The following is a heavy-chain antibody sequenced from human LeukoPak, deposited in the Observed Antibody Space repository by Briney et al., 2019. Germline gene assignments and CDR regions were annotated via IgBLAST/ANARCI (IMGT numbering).Heavy chain of an antibody. J-gene: IGHJ4*02. Sequence: GGSLRLSCAASGFTFSSYWMSWVRQAPGKGLEWVANIKQDGSEKYYVDSVKGRFTISRDNAKNSLYLQMNSLRAEDTAVYYCARSGFGGPPWYFDYWGQGTLVTVSS. V-gene: IGHV3-7*01. CDR2: IKQDGSEK. CDR3: ARSGFGGPPWYFDY. CDR1: GFTFSSYW. D-gene: IGHD3-10*01.